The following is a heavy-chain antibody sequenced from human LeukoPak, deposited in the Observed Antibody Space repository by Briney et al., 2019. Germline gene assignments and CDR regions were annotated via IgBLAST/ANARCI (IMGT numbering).Heavy chain of an antibody. CDR1: GGTFSSYA. D-gene: IGHD1-26*01. Sequence: ASVKVSCKASGGTFSSYAISWVRQAPGQGLEWMGGIIPIFGTANYAQKFQGRLTMTRETSTSTVHMELSRLRSEDTAEYYCVRDVGSGSSSWFDPWGQGTLVTVSS. CDR3: VRDVGSGSSSWFDP. V-gene: IGHV1-69*05. J-gene: IGHJ5*02. CDR2: IIPIFGTA.